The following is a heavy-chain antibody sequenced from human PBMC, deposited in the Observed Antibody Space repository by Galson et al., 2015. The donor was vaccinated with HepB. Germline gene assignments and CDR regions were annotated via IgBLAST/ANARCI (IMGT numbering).Heavy chain of an antibody. Sequence: SVKVSCKVSGYTLPALSMHWVRQAPGKGLEWMGGYDPEDGKTIYAQKFQGRVTMIEDTSTDTAYMELSSLRSEDTAVYYCATHPLGFLVRALDYWGQGTLVTVSS. CDR3: ATHPLGFLVRALDY. CDR1: GYTLPALS. V-gene: IGHV1-24*01. J-gene: IGHJ4*02. CDR2: YDPEDGKT. D-gene: IGHD3-10*01.